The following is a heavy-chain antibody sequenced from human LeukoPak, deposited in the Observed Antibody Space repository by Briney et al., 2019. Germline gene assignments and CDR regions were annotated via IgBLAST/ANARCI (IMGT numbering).Heavy chain of an antibody. CDR2: ISWDGSST. CDR3: AKDIVVGGWMEAAFDI. D-gene: IGHD2-21*01. CDR1: GFTFDDYT. V-gene: IGHV3-43*01. Sequence: GGSLRLSCAASGFTFDDYTMHWVRQAPGKGLEWVSLISWDGSSTYYADSVKGRFTISRDNAKNSLYLQMNSLRAEDTALYYCAKDIVVGGWMEAAFDIWGQGTMVTVSS. J-gene: IGHJ3*02.